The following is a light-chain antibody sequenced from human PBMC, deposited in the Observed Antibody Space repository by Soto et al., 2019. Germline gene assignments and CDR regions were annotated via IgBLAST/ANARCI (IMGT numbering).Light chain of an antibody. CDR1: QGISSY. Sequence: DIQLTKSPSFVSASVGDRVTITCRASQGISSYLAWYQQKPGKAPKLLIYAASTLQSGVPSRFSGSGSGTEFTLTISCLQPEDFATYYCQQLINYPLTFGGGTKVDIK. V-gene: IGKV1-9*01. CDR3: QQLINYPLT. J-gene: IGKJ4*01. CDR2: AAS.